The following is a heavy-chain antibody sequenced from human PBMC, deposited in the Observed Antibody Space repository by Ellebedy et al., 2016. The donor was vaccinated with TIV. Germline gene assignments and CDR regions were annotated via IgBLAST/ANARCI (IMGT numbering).Heavy chain of an antibody. CDR2: INQDGSRI. J-gene: IGHJ6*02. CDR1: GFTFNSYW. Sequence: GESLKISCAASGFTFNSYWMSWVRQAPGKGLEWVANINQDGSRIYYVDSVKGRFTISRDNAKNSVYLRMNTLRVEDTAVYHCVGDGADGDSSPGYDGMDVWGQGTTVTVSS. V-gene: IGHV3-7*03. CDR3: VGDGADGDSSPGYDGMDV. D-gene: IGHD2-21*01.